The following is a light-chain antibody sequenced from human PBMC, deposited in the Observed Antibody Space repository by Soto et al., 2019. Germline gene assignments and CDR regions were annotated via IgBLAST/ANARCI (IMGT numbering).Light chain of an antibody. Sequence: EIVLTQSPGTLSLSPGERANLSCRASQSVSSSYLAWYQQKPGQAPRLLIYGGSSRATGIPDRFSGSGSGTDFTLTISRLEPEDFAVYYCQQYGSSLLYTFGQGTKLEIK. CDR2: GGS. CDR1: QSVSSSY. J-gene: IGKJ2*01. CDR3: QQYGSSLLYT. V-gene: IGKV3-20*01.